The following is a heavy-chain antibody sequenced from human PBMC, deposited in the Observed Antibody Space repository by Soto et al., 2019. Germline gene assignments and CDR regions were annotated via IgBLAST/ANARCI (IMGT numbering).Heavy chain of an antibody. CDR1: GGSISSGYYY. CDR3: ASSSLYGMYV. V-gene: IGHV4-30-4*01. CDR2: SYNSANT. J-gene: IGHJ6*01. Sequence: SATLSLTCSVSGGSISSGYYYWRWIRQPRGEGLEWIENSYNSANTYYNQSLRRRLMIAIDTSNNRNSLKVGSVTAADAVGYYWASSSLYGMYVWGRETTGTV.